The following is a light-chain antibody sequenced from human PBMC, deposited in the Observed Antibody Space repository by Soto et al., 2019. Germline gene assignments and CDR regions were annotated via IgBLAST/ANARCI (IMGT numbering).Light chain of an antibody. CDR1: KSISSW. CDR3: QKYNSNRWT. Sequence: IIINLSPSTXCAKKKYRVPIPCRDSKSISSWLDWYKQKKGKPXKXXXYDESSLESGVQSRLSGSGSGTEFTLNISCMPPDDSPTYYCQKYNSNRWTVGDGT. V-gene: IGKV1-5*01. J-gene: IGKJ1*01. CDR2: DES.